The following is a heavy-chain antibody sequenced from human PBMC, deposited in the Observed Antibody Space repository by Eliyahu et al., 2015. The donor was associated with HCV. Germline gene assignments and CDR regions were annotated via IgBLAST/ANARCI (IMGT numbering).Heavy chain of an antibody. D-gene: IGHD4-17*01. CDR2: ISPDSGKT. CDR3: ARAIGDFGDWYFDL. V-gene: IGHV1-18*01. J-gene: IGHJ2*01. Sequence: QVHLEQSGPEVKKPGASMNLPCTASGYXFTIHDIPWVRQAPGRGLEWLGSISPDSGKTSYAEHIQDRVTMTSDTSTSIVNMVMRSLRPDDTAIYYCARAIGDFGDWYFDLWGRGTLVTVSS. CDR1: GYXFTIHD.